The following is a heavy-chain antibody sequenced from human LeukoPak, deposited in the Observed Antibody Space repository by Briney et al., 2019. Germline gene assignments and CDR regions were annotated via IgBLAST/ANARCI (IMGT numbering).Heavy chain of an antibody. D-gene: IGHD3-10*01. CDR2: ISGSGSGGST. V-gene: IGHV3-23*01. CDR3: AKDLQLWFGELSAFDI. Sequence: GGSLRLSCAASGFTFSSSAMSWVRQAPGKGLEWVSNISGSGSGGSTYYVASVKGRFTISRDNSKNPLYLQMNSLGAEDTAVYYCAKDLQLWFGELSAFDIWGQGTMVTVSS. J-gene: IGHJ3*02. CDR1: GFTFSSSA.